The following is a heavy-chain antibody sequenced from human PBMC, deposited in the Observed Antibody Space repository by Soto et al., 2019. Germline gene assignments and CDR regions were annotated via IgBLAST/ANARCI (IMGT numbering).Heavy chain of an antibody. J-gene: IGHJ4*02. Sequence: PGGSLRLSCAASGFTVSSNYMSWVRQAPGKGLEWVSILFSGGGTFYADSVKGRFTISRDNSENTLYLQMNSLRAEDTAVYYCAGRDYWGQGTLVTVSS. CDR2: LFSGGGT. CDR1: GFTVSSNY. CDR3: AGRDY. V-gene: IGHV3-66*01.